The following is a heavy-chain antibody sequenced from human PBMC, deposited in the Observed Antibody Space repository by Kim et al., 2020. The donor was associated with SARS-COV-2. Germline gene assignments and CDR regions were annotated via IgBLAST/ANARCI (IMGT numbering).Heavy chain of an antibody. CDR2: MNGDGSTT. V-gene: IGHV3-74*01. CDR1: GFNISYFY. J-gene: IGHJ3*02. CDR3: ARDRDWNYALDI. D-gene: IGHD1-7*01. Sequence: GGSLRLSCVASGFNISYFYMHWVRQVPGKGPVWVARMNGDGSTTNYADSVKGRFTISRDNADNTLSLQMNSLRAEDTAVYYCARDRDWNYALDIWGHGAMVTVCS.